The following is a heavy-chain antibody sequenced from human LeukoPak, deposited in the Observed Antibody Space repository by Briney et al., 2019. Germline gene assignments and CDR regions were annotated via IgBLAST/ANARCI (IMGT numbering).Heavy chain of an antibody. Sequence: PSETLSPTCTVSGGSISSYYWSWIRQPPGKGLEWIGYIYYSGTTNYNPSLRSRVTISVDTSKNQFSLKLSSVTAADTAVYYCARGVYIAAAQYGYWGQGTLVTVSS. CDR3: ARGVYIAAAQYGY. V-gene: IGHV4-59*01. D-gene: IGHD6-13*01. CDR1: GGSISSYY. J-gene: IGHJ4*02. CDR2: IYYSGTT.